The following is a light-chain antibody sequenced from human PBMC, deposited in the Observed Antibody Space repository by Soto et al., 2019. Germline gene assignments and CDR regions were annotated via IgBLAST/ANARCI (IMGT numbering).Light chain of an antibody. CDR1: SSDVGVYDY. CDR2: EVS. Sequence: QSALTQPASVSGSPGQSITISCTGTSSDVGVYDYVSWYQHHPGKAPKLIIYEVSNRPSGISNRFSASKSGNTASLTISGLQAEDEADYYCSSYTTSLYVFGTGTKVTVI. J-gene: IGLJ1*01. V-gene: IGLV2-14*01. CDR3: SSYTTSLYV.